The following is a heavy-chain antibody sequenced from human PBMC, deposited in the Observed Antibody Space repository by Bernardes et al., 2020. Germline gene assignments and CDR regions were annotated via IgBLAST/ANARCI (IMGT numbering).Heavy chain of an antibody. CDR1: GFTFSSNS. D-gene: IGHD5-18*01. J-gene: IGHJ4*02. V-gene: IGHV3-48*01. CDR3: ARTAYSFDY. Sequence: GGSLRLSCAASGFTFSSNSMNWVRQTPGKGLEWVSYISSSSSTIYYADSVKGRFTISRDNAKNSLYLQMNSLRAEDTAVYYCARTAYSFDYWGQGTLVTVSS. CDR2: ISSSSSTI.